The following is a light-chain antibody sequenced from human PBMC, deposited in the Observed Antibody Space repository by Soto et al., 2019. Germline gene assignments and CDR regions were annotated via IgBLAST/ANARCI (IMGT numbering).Light chain of an antibody. Sequence: IVMTQSPDSLAVSLGERATLHCKSSPSVLYSSNNKNYLAWYQQKPGQPPKLLIYWASTRESGVPDRFSGSGSGTDFTLTISSLQAEDVAVYYCQQYYSTPLTFGGGTKVDIK. CDR3: QQYYSTPLT. V-gene: IGKV4-1*01. CDR2: WAS. J-gene: IGKJ4*01. CDR1: PSVLYSSNNKNY.